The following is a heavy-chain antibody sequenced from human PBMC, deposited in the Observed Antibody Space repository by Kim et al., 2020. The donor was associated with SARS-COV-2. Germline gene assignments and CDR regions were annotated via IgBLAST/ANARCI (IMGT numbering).Heavy chain of an antibody. CDR2: IYYSGST. CDR1: GGSISSYY. D-gene: IGHD3-10*01. V-gene: IGHV4-59*13. J-gene: IGHJ3*02. Sequence: SETLSLTCTVSGGSISSYYWSWIRQPPGKGLEWIGYIYYSGSTNYNPSLKSRVTISVDTSKNQFSLKLSSVTAADTAVYYCARWDGSGSYYNYFHDRGFDIWGQGTMVTVSS. CDR3: ARWDGSGSYYNYFHDRGFDI.